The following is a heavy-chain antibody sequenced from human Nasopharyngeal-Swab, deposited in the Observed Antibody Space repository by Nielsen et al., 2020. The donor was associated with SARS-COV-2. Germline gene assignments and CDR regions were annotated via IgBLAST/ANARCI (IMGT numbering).Heavy chain of an antibody. V-gene: IGHV4-34*01. D-gene: IGHD3-3*01. CDR2: INHSGST. CDR3: ARPTYDFWSGYYGAFDI. CDR1: GGSFSGYY. Sequence: SETLSLTCAVYGGSFSGYYWSWIRQPPGKGLEWIGEINHSGSTNYNPSLKSRVTISVDTSKNQFSLKLSSVTAADTAVYCCARPTYDFWSGYYGAFDIWGQGTMVTVSS. J-gene: IGHJ3*02.